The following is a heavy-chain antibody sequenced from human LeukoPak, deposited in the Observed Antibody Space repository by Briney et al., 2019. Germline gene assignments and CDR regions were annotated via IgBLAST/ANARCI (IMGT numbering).Heavy chain of an antibody. CDR1: GGTFSSYA. CDR2: IIPIFGTA. D-gene: IGHD1-14*01. V-gene: IGHV1-69*13. Sequence: ASVKVSCKASGGTFSSYAISWVRQAPGQGLEWMGGIIPIFGTANYAQKFQGRVTITADESTSTAYMELSSLRSEDTAVYYCARVVSPASVSKYYYYYMDVWGKGTTVTISS. J-gene: IGHJ6*03. CDR3: ARVVSPASVSKYYYYYMDV.